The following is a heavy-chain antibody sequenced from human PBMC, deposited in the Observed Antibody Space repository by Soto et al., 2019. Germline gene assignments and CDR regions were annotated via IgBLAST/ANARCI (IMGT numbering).Heavy chain of an antibody. CDR2: MNPNSGNT. V-gene: IGHV1-8*01. CDR3: ARGGLASFLSWFDP. Sequence: ASVKVSCKASGYTFTSYDINWVRQATGQGLEWMGWMNPNSGNTGYAQKLQGRVTMTRNTSISTAYMELSSLRSEDTAVYYCARGGLASFLSWFDPWGQGTLVTVSS. D-gene: IGHD3-3*02. J-gene: IGHJ5*02. CDR1: GYTFTSYD.